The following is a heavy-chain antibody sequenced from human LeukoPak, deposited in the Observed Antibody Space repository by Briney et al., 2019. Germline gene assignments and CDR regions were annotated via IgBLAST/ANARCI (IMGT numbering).Heavy chain of an antibody. J-gene: IGHJ5*02. D-gene: IGHD3-16*01. CDR3: ASTGYDPRGWFDP. Sequence: ASVKVSCKASGYTFTGYYMHWVRQAPGQGIEWMGRINPNSGGTNYAQKFQGRVTMTRDTSISTAYMELSRLRSDDTAVYYCASTGYDPRGWFDPWGQGTLVTVSS. CDR2: INPNSGGT. V-gene: IGHV1-2*06. CDR1: GYTFTGYY.